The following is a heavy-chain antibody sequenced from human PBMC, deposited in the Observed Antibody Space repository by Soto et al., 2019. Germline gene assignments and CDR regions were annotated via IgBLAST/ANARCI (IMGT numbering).Heavy chain of an antibody. CDR3: ARDRVVRGVRVMDV. V-gene: IGHV4-59*01. D-gene: IGHD3-10*01. CDR1: GGSIGSYY. J-gene: IGHJ6*02. CDR2: IYYSGST. Sequence: PSETLSLTCTVSGGSIGSYYWSWIRQPPGKGLEWTGYIYYSGSTNYNPSLKSRVTISVDTSKNQFSLKLSSVTAADTAVYYCARDRVVRGVRVMDVWGQGTTVTVSS.